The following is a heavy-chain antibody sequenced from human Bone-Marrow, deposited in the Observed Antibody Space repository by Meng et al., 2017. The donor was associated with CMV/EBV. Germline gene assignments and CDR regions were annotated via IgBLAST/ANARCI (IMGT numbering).Heavy chain of an antibody. CDR3: VREEWWTYYDFWSGRNGNCFDH. CDR2: IYYSGST. CDR1: GVSMNYLY. D-gene: IGHD3-3*01. J-gene: IGHJ5*02. V-gene: IGHV4-59*01. Sequence: SETLSLTCNVPGVSMNYLYCSWIRQPPGKGLEWIEYIYYSGSTNYKPSLKSRVTISVDTSKNQFSLKLSSVNAADTAVYYCVREEWWTYYDFWSGRNGNCFDHWGQGTLVTVSS.